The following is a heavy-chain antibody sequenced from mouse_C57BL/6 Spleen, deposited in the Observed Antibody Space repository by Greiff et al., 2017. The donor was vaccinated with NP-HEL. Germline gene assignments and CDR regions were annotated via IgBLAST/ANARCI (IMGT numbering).Heavy chain of an antibody. D-gene: IGHD3-2*02. CDR1: GYTFTSYW. CDR2: IAPSDSET. J-gene: IGHJ2*01. CDR3: ARKTAQATSFDY. V-gene: IGHV1-52*01. Sequence: QVQLQQPGAELVRPGSSVKLSCKASGYTFTSYWMHWVKQRPIQGLEWIGNIAPSDSETHYNQKFKDKATLTVDKSSSTAYMQLSSLTSEDSAVYYCARKTAQATSFDYWGQGTTLTVSS.